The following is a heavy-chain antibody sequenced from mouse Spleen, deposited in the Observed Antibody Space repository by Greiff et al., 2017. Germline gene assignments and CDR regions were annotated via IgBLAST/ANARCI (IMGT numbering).Heavy chain of an antibody. D-gene: IGHD2-3*01. Sequence: DVMLVESGGGLVQPGGSLKLSCATSGFTFSDYYMYWVRQTPEKRLEWVAYISNGGGSTYYPDTVKGRFTISRDNAKNTLYLQMSRLKSEDTAMYYCARHEGYYGWFAYWGQGTLVTVSA. CDR1: GFTFSDYY. V-gene: IGHV5-12*02. CDR2: ISNGGGST. CDR3: ARHEGYYGWFAY. J-gene: IGHJ3*01.